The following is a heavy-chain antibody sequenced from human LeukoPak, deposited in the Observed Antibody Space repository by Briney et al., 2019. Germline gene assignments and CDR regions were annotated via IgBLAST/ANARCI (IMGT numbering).Heavy chain of an antibody. CDR1: GGSISSCFYY. V-gene: IGHV4-61*02. CDR2: IYTSGST. J-gene: IGHJ4*02. Sequence: PSETLSLTCTVSGGSISSCFYYWSWIRQPAGKGLEWIGRIYTSGSTNYNPSLKSRVTISLDTSRNQFSLKLSSVTDADTAVYYCARRQDGHDYWGQGTLVTVSS. CDR3: ARRQDGHDY.